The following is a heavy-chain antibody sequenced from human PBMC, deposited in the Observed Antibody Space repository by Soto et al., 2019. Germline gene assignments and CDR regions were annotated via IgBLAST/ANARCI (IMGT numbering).Heavy chain of an antibody. D-gene: IGHD2-2*01. Sequence: GGSLRLSCAASGFTFSSYGMHWVRQAPGKGLEWVAVISYDGSNKYYADSVKGRFTISRDNSKNTLYLQMNSLRAEDTAVYYCAKVAMPVDEGGFCDYWGQGTLVTVSS. J-gene: IGHJ4*02. CDR2: ISYDGSNK. CDR3: AKVAMPVDEGGFCDY. V-gene: IGHV3-30*18. CDR1: GFTFSSYG.